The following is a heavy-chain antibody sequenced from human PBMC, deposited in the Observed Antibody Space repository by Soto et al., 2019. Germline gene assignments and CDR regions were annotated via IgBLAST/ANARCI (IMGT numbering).Heavy chain of an antibody. CDR3: ASSSYSGYSGGFDY. Sequence: PSETLSLTCTVSGGSISSGGYYWSWIRQHPGKGLEWIGYIYYSGSTYYNPSLKSRVTISVDTSKNQFSLKLSSVTAADTAVHYCASSSYSGYSGGFDYWGQGTLVTVSS. D-gene: IGHD5-12*01. CDR1: GGSISSGGYY. J-gene: IGHJ4*02. CDR2: IYYSGST. V-gene: IGHV4-31*03.